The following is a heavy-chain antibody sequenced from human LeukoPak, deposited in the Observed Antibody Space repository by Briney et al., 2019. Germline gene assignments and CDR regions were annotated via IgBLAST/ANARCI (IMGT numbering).Heavy chain of an antibody. CDR3: AREYYDYVWGSYRRKGDFDY. CDR2: ISYDGSNK. Sequence: GGSLRLSCAASGFTFSSYAMHWVRQAPGKGLEWVAVISYDGSNKYYADSVKGGFTISRDNSKNTLYLQMNSLRAEDTAVYYCAREYYDYVWGSYRRKGDFDYWGQGTLVTVSS. J-gene: IGHJ4*02. V-gene: IGHV3-30-3*01. CDR1: GFTFSSYA. D-gene: IGHD3-16*02.